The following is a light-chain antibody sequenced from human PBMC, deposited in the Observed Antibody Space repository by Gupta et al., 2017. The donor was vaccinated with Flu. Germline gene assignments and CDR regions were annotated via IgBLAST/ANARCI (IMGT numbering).Light chain of an antibody. CDR1: QVSRNY. J-gene: IGKJ2*01. V-gene: IGKV1-33*01. CDR3: QQDDDLPHT. CDR2: DAL. Sequence: PTYLSASVGDRVTITCQASQVSRNYVKWYQQKPGKAPKLLIYDALNLEAGVPARFSGSGSGKHFTFTISSLQPEDVATDYCQQDDDLPHTFGQGTKLDIK.